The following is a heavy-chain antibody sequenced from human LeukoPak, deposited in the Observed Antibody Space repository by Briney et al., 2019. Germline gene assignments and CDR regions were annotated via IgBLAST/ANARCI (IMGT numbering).Heavy chain of an antibody. CDR2: ISAPAGRS. V-gene: IGHV3-23*01. J-gene: IGHJ4*02. CDR3: SKAEGELHVRYVDY. D-gene: IGHD1-7*01. CDR1: LFAPTRVV. Sequence: GGSLRLSCTVSLFAPTRVVISTGGQAPGQGLEWFSYISAPAGRSQYADSVMGRFTISRDNSKNTLYLQMDGVYTLYTSSYYCSKAEGELHVRYVDYWGQGALVTVSS.